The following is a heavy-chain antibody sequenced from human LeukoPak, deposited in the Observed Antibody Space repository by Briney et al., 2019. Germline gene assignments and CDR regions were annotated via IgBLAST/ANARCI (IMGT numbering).Heavy chain of an antibody. CDR1: GFALSSHW. V-gene: IGHV3-7*03. CDR2: VNRDGSET. Sequence: GGSLRLSCAASGFALSSHWMTWVRQVPGRGPEWVANVNRDGSETYYLDSVKGRFTISKDNAKNSLYLQMNSLRAEDTALYHCARNNGMDVWGQGTTVTVSS. CDR3: ARNNGMDV. J-gene: IGHJ6*02.